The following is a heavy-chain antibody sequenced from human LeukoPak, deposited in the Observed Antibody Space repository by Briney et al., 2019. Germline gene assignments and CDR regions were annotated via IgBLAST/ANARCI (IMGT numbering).Heavy chain of an antibody. Sequence: ASVKVSCKASGYTFTNYYMHWVRQAPGQGLEWMGIINPSGGSTSYAQKFQGRVTMTRDTSTSTAYMELSSLRSEDTAVYYCATSMMVVPSAAFDIWGQGTMVTVSS. J-gene: IGHJ3*02. V-gene: IGHV1-46*01. CDR1: GYTFTNYY. D-gene: IGHD3-22*01. CDR2: INPSGGST. CDR3: ATSMMVVPSAAFDI.